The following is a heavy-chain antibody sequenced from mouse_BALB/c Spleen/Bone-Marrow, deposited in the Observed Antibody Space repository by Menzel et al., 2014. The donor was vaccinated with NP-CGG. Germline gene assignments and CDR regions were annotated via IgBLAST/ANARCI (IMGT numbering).Heavy chain of an antibody. J-gene: IGHJ3*01. D-gene: IGHD2-10*02. V-gene: IGHV7-1*02. CDR3: ARDVGYGNYFVY. Sequence: EVKLVESGGGLVQPGDSLRLSCATSGLTFSDFYMEWARQPPGKRLEWIAASRNKAKYYTTEYSASVKGRFIVSRDTSQSVLYLQMNALRAEDTAIYYCARDVGYGNYFVYWGQGTLVTVSA. CDR2: SRNKAKYYTT. CDR1: GLTFSDFY.